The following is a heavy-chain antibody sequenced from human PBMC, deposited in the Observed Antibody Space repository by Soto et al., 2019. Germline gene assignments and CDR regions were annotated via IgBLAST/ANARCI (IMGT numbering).Heavy chain of an antibody. V-gene: IGHV1-69*01. CDR3: ASDARGGEEGAGGGAEDY. D-gene: IGHD3-10*01. CDR2: IIPIFGTA. CDR1: GGTFSSYA. J-gene: IGHJ4*02. Sequence: QVQLVQSGAEVKKPGSSVKVSCKASGGTFSSYAISWVRQAPGQGLEWMGGIIPIFGTANYAQKFQGSVTITADEARSPAYREGSGRRGEETGADAGASDARGGEEGAGGGAEDYWGQGTLVTVSS.